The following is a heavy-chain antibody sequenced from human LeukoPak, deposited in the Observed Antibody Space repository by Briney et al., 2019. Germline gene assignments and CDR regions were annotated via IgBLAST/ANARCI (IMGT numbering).Heavy chain of an antibody. V-gene: IGHV1-69*01. D-gene: IGHD5-24*01. Sequence: SVKVSCKASGGTFSSYAIRWVRQAPGQGLGWMGGIIPIFGTANYAQKFQGRVTITADESTSTAYMELSSLRSEDTAVYYCAGSSDDYGDYWGQGTLVTVSS. CDR3: AGSSDDYGDY. CDR2: IIPIFGTA. CDR1: GGTFSSYA. J-gene: IGHJ4*02.